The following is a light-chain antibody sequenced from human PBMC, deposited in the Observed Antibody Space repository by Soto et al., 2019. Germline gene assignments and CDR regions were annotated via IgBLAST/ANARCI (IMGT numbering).Light chain of an antibody. V-gene: IGKV3-20*01. CDR2: GAS. CDR3: QQYGSSLIT. J-gene: IGKJ5*01. CDR1: QTIRSTY. Sequence: DIVLTQSPGTLSLSPGERVTLSCRASQTIRSTYFDWYQQKPGQAPRLLIYGASSRATGIPVRFSGTGSGTDFALTISRLEPEDSAVYYCQQYGSSLITFGRGTRLEIK.